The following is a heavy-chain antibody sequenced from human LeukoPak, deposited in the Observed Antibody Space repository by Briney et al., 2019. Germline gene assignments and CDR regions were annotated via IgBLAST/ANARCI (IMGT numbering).Heavy chain of an antibody. CDR1: GGTFSSYA. D-gene: IGHD1-26*01. Sequence: SVKVSCKASGGTFSSYAISWVRQAPGQGLEWMGGIIPIFGTANYAQKFQGRVTITADEPTSTAYMELSSLRSEDTAVYYCAIPGVGATIPYDYWGQGTLVTVSS. CDR2: IIPIFGTA. J-gene: IGHJ4*02. CDR3: AIPGVGATIPYDY. V-gene: IGHV1-69*13.